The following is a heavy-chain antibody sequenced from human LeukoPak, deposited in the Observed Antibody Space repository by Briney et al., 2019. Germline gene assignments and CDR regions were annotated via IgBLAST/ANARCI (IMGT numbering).Heavy chain of an antibody. CDR2: ISKDGTGT. V-gene: IGHV3-30-3*01. CDR1: GFTFSNYA. Sequence: GRSLRLSCAASGFTFSNYAIHWVRQAPGKGLEWAALISKDGTGTYYPDSVKGRFTISRDNSNNTLYLQMNSLRTEDTAMYYCAILGYSSSVFDCWGQGTLVTVSS. CDR3: AILGYSSSVFDC. D-gene: IGHD2-2*01. J-gene: IGHJ4*02.